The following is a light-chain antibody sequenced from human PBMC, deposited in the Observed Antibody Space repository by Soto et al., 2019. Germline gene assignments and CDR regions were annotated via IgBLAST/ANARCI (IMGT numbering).Light chain of an antibody. CDR3: QQYGSPIT. CDR1: QSVSSCY. Sequence: EIVLTQSPGTLSLSQGERATLSCRASQSVSSCYLAWYQQKPGQAPRLLIYGASSRATGIPDRFSGSGSGTDFTLTISRLEPEDFAVYYCQQYGSPITFGPGTKVDIK. V-gene: IGKV3-20*01. CDR2: GAS. J-gene: IGKJ3*01.